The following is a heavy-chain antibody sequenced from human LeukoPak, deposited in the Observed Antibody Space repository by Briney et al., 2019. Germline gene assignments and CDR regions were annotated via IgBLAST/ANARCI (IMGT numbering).Heavy chain of an antibody. CDR3: ARGGGATYYDSTGYLWYFDY. V-gene: IGHV4-59*11. CDR2: IYYSGST. Sequence: KPSETLSLTCTVSGCSISSHYWSWIRQPPGKGLEWIGYIYYSGSTKFNPSLKSRVTISVDTSKNQFSLKLSSVTAADTAVYYCARGGGATYYDSTGYLWYFDYWGQGTLVTVSS. D-gene: IGHD3-22*01. J-gene: IGHJ4*02. CDR1: GCSISSHY.